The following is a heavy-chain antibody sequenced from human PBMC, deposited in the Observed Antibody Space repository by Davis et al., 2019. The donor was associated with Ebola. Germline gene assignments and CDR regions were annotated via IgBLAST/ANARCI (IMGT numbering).Heavy chain of an antibody. D-gene: IGHD6-13*01. J-gene: IGHJ3*02. Sequence: PGGSLRLSCTVSGGSISSYYWSWIRQPPGKGLEWIGYIYYSGSTNYNPSLKSRVTISVDTSKNQFSLKLSSVTAADTAVYYCARGGGSSWYYDAFDIWGQGTMVTVSS. CDR2: IYYSGST. CDR3: ARGGGSSWYYDAFDI. V-gene: IGHV4-59*12. CDR1: GGSISSYY.